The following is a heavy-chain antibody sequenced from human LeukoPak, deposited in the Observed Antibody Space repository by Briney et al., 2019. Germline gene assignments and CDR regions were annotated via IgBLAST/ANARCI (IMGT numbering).Heavy chain of an antibody. J-gene: IGHJ4*02. CDR2: IYSGGST. V-gene: IGHV3-53*01. CDR3: ARAGYYYDSSGYPFDY. D-gene: IGHD3-22*01. CDR1: GFTVSSNC. Sequence: GALRLSCAASGFTVSSNCMSWVRQAPGKGLEWVSVIYSGGSTYYADSVKGRFTISRDNSKNTLYLQMNSLRAEDTAVYYCARAGYYYDSSGYPFDYWGQGTLVTVSS.